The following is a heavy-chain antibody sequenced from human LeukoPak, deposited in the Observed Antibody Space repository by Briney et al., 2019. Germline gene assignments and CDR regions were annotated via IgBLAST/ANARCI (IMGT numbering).Heavy chain of an antibody. D-gene: IGHD6-19*01. V-gene: IGHV4-39*07. Sequence: SETLSLTCTVSGGSISSSSYYWGWIPQPPGKGLEWIGSIYYSGSTYYNPSLKSRVTISVDTSKNQYSLKLSSGTAADTAVYCCARDGSYSSGWYDYYYYYYMDVWGKGTTVIVSS. J-gene: IGHJ6*03. CDR1: GGSISSSSYY. CDR3: ARDGSYSSGWYDYYYYYYMDV. CDR2: IYYSGST.